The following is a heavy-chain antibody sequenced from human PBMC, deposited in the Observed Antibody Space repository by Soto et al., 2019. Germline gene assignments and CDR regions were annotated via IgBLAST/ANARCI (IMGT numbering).Heavy chain of an antibody. CDR1: GGSISSGGYY. Sequence: QVQLQESGPGLVKPSQTLSLTCTVSGGSISSGGYYWSWIRQHPGKGLGWIGYIYASGRTSYNPSLKSPVTISVDPSKNQFSLKLSSVTAADTAVYYCAKTWYYYGSGSPMDVWGKGTTVTVSS. CDR3: AKTWYYYGSGSPMDV. CDR2: IYASGRT. D-gene: IGHD3-10*01. J-gene: IGHJ6*04. V-gene: IGHV4-31*01.